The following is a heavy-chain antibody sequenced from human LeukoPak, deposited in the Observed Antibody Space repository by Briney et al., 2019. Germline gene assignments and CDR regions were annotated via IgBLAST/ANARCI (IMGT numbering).Heavy chain of an antibody. V-gene: IGHV1-46*01. J-gene: IGHJ4*02. CDR2: INPSGGST. Sequence: ASVKVSCKASGYTFTSYYMHWVRQAPGQGLEWMGIINPSGGSTSYAQKFQGRVTMTRDTSTSTVYMELNSLRSEDTAVYYCARAPSSGYYYYWGQGTLVTVSS. D-gene: IGHD3-22*01. CDR3: ARAPSSGYYYY. CDR1: GYTFTSYY.